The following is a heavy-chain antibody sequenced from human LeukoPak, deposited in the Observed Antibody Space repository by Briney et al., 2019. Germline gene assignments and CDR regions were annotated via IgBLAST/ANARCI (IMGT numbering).Heavy chain of an antibody. CDR1: GFTFSSYS. D-gene: IGHD3-22*01. Sequence: GGSLRLSCAASGFTFSSYSMNWVRQAPGKGLEWVSSISSSSYIYYADSVKGRFTITRDNAKNSLYLQMNSLRAEDTAVYYCARDARDNSGYYDWFDPWGQGTLVTVSS. J-gene: IGHJ5*02. V-gene: IGHV3-21*01. CDR3: ARDARDNSGYYDWFDP. CDR2: ISSSSYI.